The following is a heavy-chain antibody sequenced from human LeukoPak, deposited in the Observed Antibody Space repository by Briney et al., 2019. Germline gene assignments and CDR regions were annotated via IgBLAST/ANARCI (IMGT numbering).Heavy chain of an antibody. CDR1: GYTFTGYY. Sequence: ASVKVSCKASGYTFTGYYMHWVRQAPGQGLEWMGWINPNSGGTNYAQKFQGRVTMTRDTSISTAYMELSRLRSDDTAVYYCARVAEGSSSWYLIVWGQGTLVTVSS. J-gene: IGHJ4*02. V-gene: IGHV1-2*02. D-gene: IGHD6-13*01. CDR2: INPNSGGT. CDR3: ARVAEGSSSWYLIV.